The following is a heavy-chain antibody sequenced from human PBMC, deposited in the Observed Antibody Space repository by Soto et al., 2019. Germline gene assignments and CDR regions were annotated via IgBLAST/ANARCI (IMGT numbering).Heavy chain of an antibody. Sequence: SETLSLTCAVYGGSFSGYYWSWIRQPPGKGLEWIGEINHSGSTNYNPSLKSRVTISVDTSKNQFSLKLSSVTAVDTAVYYCERVGNGRLFREHDYWGQGTLVTVSS. CDR1: GGSFSGYY. V-gene: IGHV4-34*01. CDR3: ERVGNGRLFREHDY. J-gene: IGHJ4*02. D-gene: IGHD3-22*01. CDR2: INHSGST.